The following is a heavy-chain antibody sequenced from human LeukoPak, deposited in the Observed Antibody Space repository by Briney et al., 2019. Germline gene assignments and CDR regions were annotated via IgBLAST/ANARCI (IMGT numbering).Heavy chain of an antibody. CDR2: TSYDGTKK. J-gene: IGHJ5*02. V-gene: IGHV3-30*03. Sequence: GGSLRLSCAASEFTFSNYGMRWVRRAPGKGLEWVAVTSYDGTKKSYADSVKDRFTISRDNAKSSLYLQMSSLRAEDTAVYYCVRDPPCNYDRCGQGTLVTVSS. D-gene: IGHD1-7*01. CDR3: VRDPPCNYDR. CDR1: EFTFSNYG.